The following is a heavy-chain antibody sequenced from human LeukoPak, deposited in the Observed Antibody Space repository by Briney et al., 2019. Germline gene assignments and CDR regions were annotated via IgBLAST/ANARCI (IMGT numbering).Heavy chain of an antibody. V-gene: IGHV7-4-1*02. D-gene: IGHD3-22*01. CDR3: AREGPYYYDSSGYYRSIDY. CDR2: INTNTGNP. Sequence: ASVKVSCKASGYTFTSNVMNWVRQAPGQGLEWMGWINTNTGNPTYAQGFTGRFVFSLDTSVSTAYLQISSLKAEDTAVYYCAREGPYYYDSSGYYRSIDYWGQGTLVTVSS. CDR1: GYTFTSNV. J-gene: IGHJ4*02.